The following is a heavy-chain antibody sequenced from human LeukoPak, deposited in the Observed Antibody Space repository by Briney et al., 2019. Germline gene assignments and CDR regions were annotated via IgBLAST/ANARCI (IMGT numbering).Heavy chain of an antibody. D-gene: IGHD3-22*01. CDR3: AREADPDYYDSSGYYDY. V-gene: IGHV3-7*01. CDR2: IKQDGSEK. J-gene: IGHJ4*02. CDR1: GFTFSSYW. Sequence: GGSLRLSCAASGFTFSSYWMSWVGQAPGKGLEWVANIKQDGSEKYYVDSVKGRFTISRDNAKNSLYLQMNSLRAEDTAVYYCAREADPDYYDSSGYYDYWGQGTLVTVSS.